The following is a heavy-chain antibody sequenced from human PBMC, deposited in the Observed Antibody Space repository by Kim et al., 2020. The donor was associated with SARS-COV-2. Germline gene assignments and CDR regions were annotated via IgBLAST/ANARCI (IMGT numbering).Heavy chain of an antibody. J-gene: IGHJ3*02. Sequence: SETLSLTCAVYGGSFSGYYWSWIRQPPGKGRDGIGEINHSGATNTNPSLKSRFTISVDTSKNQFSLKLSSVTAADTAVYYFPGVRPNYDSLTGYGRIRGAFDIWGQGTMVTVSS. CDR1: GGSFSGYY. CDR3: PGVRPNYDSLTGYGRIRGAFDI. D-gene: IGHD3-9*01. CDR2: INHSGAT. V-gene: IGHV4-34*01.